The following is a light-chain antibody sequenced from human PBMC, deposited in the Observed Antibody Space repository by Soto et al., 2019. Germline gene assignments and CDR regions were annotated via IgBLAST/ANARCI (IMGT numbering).Light chain of an antibody. CDR3: QQYKNWPHFT. CDR1: QSISDT. V-gene: IGKV3-15*01. J-gene: IGKJ3*01. Sequence: EIVMTQSPVPLSVSPGGRATLSCRASQSISDTLAWYQQKPGQAPRLLIHGASTRAPGFPARFSGSGSGTDFTLTISSLQSEDFAVYYCQQYKNWPHFTFGPGTKVDI. CDR2: GAS.